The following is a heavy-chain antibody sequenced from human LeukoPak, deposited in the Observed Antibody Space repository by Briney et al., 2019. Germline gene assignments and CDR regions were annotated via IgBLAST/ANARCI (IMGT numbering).Heavy chain of an antibody. CDR2: IYFSGST. CDR1: GGSISSGGYY. CDR3: ARAPAGFRPHYGMDV. V-gene: IGHV4-31*03. D-gene: IGHD2-21*01. J-gene: IGHJ6*02. Sequence: PSQTLSLTCTVSGGSISSGGYYWSWLRQHPGKGLEWIGYIYFSGSTYYNPSLKSRLTISVDTSKNQFSLKRSSVTAADTAVYYCARAPAGFRPHYGMDVWGQGTTVTVSS.